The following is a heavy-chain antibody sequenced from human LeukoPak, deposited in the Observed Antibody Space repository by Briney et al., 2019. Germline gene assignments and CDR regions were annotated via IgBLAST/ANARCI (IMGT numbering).Heavy chain of an antibody. D-gene: IGHD5-12*01. CDR2: INTNTGNP. V-gene: IGHV7-4-1*02. J-gene: IGHJ4*02. CDR1: GYTFTSYA. CDR3: ARALRYAINIVTTNLFGGY. Sequence: ASVKVSCKASGYTFTSYAMNWVRQAPGQGLEWMGWINTNTGNPTYAQGFTGRFVFSLDTSVSTAYLQISSLKAEDTAVYYCARALRYAINIVTTNLFGGYWGQGTLVTVSS.